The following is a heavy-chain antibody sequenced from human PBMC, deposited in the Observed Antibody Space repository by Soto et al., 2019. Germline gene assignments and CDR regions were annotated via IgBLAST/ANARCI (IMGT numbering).Heavy chain of an antibody. Sequence: SETLSLTCTVSGGSISSGGYCWSWIRQHPGKGLEWIGYIYYSGSTYYNPSLKSRVTISVDTSKNQFSLKLSSVTAADTAVYYCARVPPYDSSGYFTFDPSGQGTLVTVSS. CDR2: IYYSGST. D-gene: IGHD3-22*01. CDR1: GGSISSGGYC. CDR3: ARVPPYDSSGYFTFDP. V-gene: IGHV4-31*03. J-gene: IGHJ5*02.